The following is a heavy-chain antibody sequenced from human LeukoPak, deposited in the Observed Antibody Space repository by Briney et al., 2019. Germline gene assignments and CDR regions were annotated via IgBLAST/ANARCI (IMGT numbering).Heavy chain of an antibody. Sequence: PGGSLRLSCAASGFTFSSYSMNWVRQAPGKGLEWVAVISYDGSNKYYADSVKGRFTISRDNSKNTLYLQMNSLRAEDTAVYYCASLPYEDSSSSRGDAFDIWGQGTMVTVSS. CDR2: ISYDGSNK. CDR1: GFTFSSYS. V-gene: IGHV3-30*03. J-gene: IGHJ3*02. CDR3: ASLPYEDSSSSRGDAFDI. D-gene: IGHD6-6*01.